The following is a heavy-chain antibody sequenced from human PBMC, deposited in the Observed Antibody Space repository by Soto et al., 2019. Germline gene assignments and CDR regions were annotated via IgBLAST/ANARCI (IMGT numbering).Heavy chain of an antibody. J-gene: IGHJ4*02. D-gene: IGHD3-22*01. V-gene: IGHV4-59*01. CDR2: IYYSGST. Sequence: SETLSLTCTVSGGSISSYYWSWIRQPPGKGLEWIGYIYYSGSTNYNPSLKSRVTISVDTSKNQFSLKLSSVTAADTAVYYCARDLGGYMFDYWGQGTLVTVSS. CDR1: GGSISSYY. CDR3: ARDLGGYMFDY.